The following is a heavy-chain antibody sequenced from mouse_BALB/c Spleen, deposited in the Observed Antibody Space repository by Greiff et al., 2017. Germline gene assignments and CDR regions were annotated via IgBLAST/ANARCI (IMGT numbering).Heavy chain of an antibody. CDR1: GYAFTNYL. V-gene: IGHV1-54*01. D-gene: IGHD1-1*01. Sequence: QVQLKQSGAELVRPGTSVKVSCKASGYAFTNYLIEWVKQRPGQGLEWIGVINPGSGGTNYNEKFKGKATLTADKSSSTAYMQLSSLTSDDSAVYFCARVYGSTYAMDYWGQGTSVTVSS. CDR2: INPGSGGT. J-gene: IGHJ4*01. CDR3: ARVYGSTYAMDY.